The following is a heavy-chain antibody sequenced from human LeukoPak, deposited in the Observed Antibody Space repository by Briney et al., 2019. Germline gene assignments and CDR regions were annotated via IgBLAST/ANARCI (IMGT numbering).Heavy chain of an antibody. CDR2: IYYSGST. Sequence: SETLSLTCTVSGGSISSSSYYWGWIRQPPGKGLEWIGSIYYSGSTYYNPSLKSRVTISVDTSKNQFSLKVSSVTAADTAVYYCARHLGRYSSSWYPDWGQGTLVTVSS. CDR1: GGSISSSSYY. V-gene: IGHV4-39*01. CDR3: ARHLGRYSSSWYPD. J-gene: IGHJ4*02. D-gene: IGHD6-13*01.